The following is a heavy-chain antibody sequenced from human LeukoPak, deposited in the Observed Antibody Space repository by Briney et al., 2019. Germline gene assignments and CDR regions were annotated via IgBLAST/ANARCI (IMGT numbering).Heavy chain of an antibody. CDR2: ISSSSSYI. Sequence: PGGSLRLSCAASGFTFSSYSMNWVRQAPGKGLEWVSSISSSSSYIYYADSVRGRFTISRDNSKNTLYLQLNSLRAEATAVYYCARYPYSTSSWSDPWGQGTLVTVSS. J-gene: IGHJ5*02. CDR1: GFTFSSYS. CDR3: ARYPYSTSSWSDP. D-gene: IGHD6-6*01. V-gene: IGHV3-21*01.